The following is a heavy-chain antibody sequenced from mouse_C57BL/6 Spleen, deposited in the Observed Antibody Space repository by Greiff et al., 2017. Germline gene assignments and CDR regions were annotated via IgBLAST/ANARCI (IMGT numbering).Heavy chain of an antibody. V-gene: IGHV1-82*01. CDR2: IYPGDGDT. D-gene: IGHD2-4*01. CDR1: GYAFSSSW. CDR3: ARSYDYDRGRAMDY. Sequence: QVQLQQSGPELVKPGASVKISCKASGYAFSSSWMNWVKQRPGKGLEWIGRIYPGDGDTNYNGKFKGKATLTADKSSSTAYMQLSSLTSEDSAVYFCARSYDYDRGRAMDYCGQGTSVTVSS. J-gene: IGHJ4*01.